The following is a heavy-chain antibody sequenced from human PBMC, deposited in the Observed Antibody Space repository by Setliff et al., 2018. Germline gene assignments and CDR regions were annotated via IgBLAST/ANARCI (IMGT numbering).Heavy chain of an antibody. Sequence: ASVKVSCKASGYTFGAHYIHWVRQAPGQGFEWMGWINPNSGDTNYAQNFQGRVTVTRDTSISTAYMELSSLRYDDTAVYFCARAPRLEWILPTFDYWGQGTPVTVSS. CDR3: ARAPRLEWILPTFDY. J-gene: IGHJ4*02. CDR2: INPNSGDT. CDR1: GYTFGAHY. V-gene: IGHV1-2*02. D-gene: IGHD3-3*01.